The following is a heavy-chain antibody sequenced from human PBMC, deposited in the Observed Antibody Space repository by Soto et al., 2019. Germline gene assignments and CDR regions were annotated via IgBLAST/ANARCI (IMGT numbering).Heavy chain of an antibody. V-gene: IGHV1-24*01. CDR1: GYTLTELS. CDR2: FDPEDGET. Sequence: ASVKVSCKVSGYTLTELSMHWVRQAPGKGLERMGGFDPEDGETIYAQKFQGRVTMTEDTSTDTAYMELSSLRSEDTAVYYCATNKGVDTAMVDYYYMDVWGKGTTVTVSS. D-gene: IGHD5-18*01. CDR3: ATNKGVDTAMVDYYYMDV. J-gene: IGHJ6*03.